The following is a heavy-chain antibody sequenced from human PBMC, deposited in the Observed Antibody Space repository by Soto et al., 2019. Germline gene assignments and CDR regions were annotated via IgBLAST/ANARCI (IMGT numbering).Heavy chain of an antibody. J-gene: IGHJ3*02. CDR3: AKATATGGGAFDI. Sequence: PGGSLRLSCAASGFICSSYDMSWVRQAPGKGLEWVSTILVDGRRFYVDSVKGRFTISRDSSQKTVYLKMNSLTAGDPALYYCAKATATGGGAFDIFGQVTMVTVSS. V-gene: IGHV3-23*01. D-gene: IGHD1-1*01. CDR1: GFICSSYD. CDR2: ILVDGRR.